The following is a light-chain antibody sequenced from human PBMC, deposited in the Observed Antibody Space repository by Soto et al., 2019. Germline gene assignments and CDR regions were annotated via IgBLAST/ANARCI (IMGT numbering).Light chain of an antibody. CDR1: SRDVGGSNY. CDR3: SSYTSSNTLEV. V-gene: IGLV2-14*01. J-gene: IGLJ2*01. CDR2: EGS. Sequence: QSALIQPASVSGSPGQSITISCTGTSRDVGGSNYVSWYKHHPHRAPKLLIYEGSYRPSGVSSRFSRSKSGNTASLTISGLLAEDDADYYCSSYTSSNTLEVFGVGTKLTVL.